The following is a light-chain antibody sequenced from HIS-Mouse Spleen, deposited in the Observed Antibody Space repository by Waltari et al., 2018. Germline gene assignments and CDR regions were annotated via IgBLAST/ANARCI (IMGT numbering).Light chain of an antibody. CDR2: EDS. V-gene: IGLV3-10*01. CDR3: YSTDSSGNHSWV. CDR1: ALPTKY. J-gene: IGLJ3*02. Sequence: SYELTQPPSVSVSPGQTARITCSGNALPTKYAYWYQQKSGQAPVLVIYEDSKRPSGIPERFSGSSSGTMATLTISGAQVEDEADYYCYSTDSSGNHSWVFGGGTKLTVL.